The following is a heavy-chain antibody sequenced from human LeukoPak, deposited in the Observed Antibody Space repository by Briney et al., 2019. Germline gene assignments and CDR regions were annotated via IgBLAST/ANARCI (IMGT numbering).Heavy chain of an antibody. CDR1: RFTFSSYS. Sequence: GGCLRLSCAASRFTFSSYSMNWVRQAPGKGLEWVSSISSSSSYIYYADSVKGRFTISRDNAKNSLYLQMNSLRAEDTAVYYCARDGATSYYYYGMDVWGQGTTVTVSS. CDR3: ARDGATSYYYYGMDV. J-gene: IGHJ6*02. D-gene: IGHD1-26*01. CDR2: ISSSSSYI. V-gene: IGHV3-21*01.